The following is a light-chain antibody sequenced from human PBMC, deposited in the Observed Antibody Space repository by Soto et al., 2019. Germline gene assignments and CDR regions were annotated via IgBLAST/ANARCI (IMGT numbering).Light chain of an antibody. CDR1: QTISSW. CDR2: DAS. Sequence: DIQLTQSPSTLSASVGARVTITCRASQTISSWLAWYQQRPGKAPDLLISDASRLESGVPSRFSGGGSGTEFTLTISSLQPDDFATYYCQQYKSYSYTFGQGTRLEIK. V-gene: IGKV1-5*01. J-gene: IGKJ5*01. CDR3: QQYKSYSYT.